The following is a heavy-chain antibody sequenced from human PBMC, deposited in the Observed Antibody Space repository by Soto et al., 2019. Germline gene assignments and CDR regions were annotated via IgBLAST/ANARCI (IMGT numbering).Heavy chain of an antibody. CDR3: AHRILRTVFGLVTTSAIYFDF. J-gene: IGHJ4*02. CDR1: GFSLTTSGVG. V-gene: IGHV2-5*02. CDR2: IYWDDDK. D-gene: IGHD3-3*01. Sequence: QITLNASGPTVVKPAETLTLTCTFSGFSLTTSGVGVGWIRQSPGKAPEWLALIYWDDDKRYSASLKSSLTITKDTSNIQVVLTMASVDPADTATYYCAHRILRTVFGLVTTSAIYFDFWGQGTPVVVSS.